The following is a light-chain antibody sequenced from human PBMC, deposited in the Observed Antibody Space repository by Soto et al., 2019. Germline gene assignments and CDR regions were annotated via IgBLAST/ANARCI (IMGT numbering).Light chain of an antibody. V-gene: IGKV1-5*03. CDR3: QQSNSYWT. Sequence: DIQMTQSPSTLSASVGDRVTITCRASQSISSWLAWYQQKPGKAPKLLIYKASSLESGVPSRFSGSGSGTEFTLTISSLQPDDFATYYCQQSNSYWTFGQGTKVEIK. J-gene: IGKJ1*01. CDR1: QSISSW. CDR2: KAS.